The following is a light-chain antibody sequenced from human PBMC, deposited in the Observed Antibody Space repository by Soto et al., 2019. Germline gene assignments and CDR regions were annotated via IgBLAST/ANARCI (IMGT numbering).Light chain of an antibody. Sequence: SPATLSVSPGERATLSCRASQSVSSNFAWYQQKPGQAPRLLIYGASTRATAIPARFSGSGSGTEFTLTISSLQSEDFAVYYCQQYNYWPITFGQGTRLEIK. J-gene: IGKJ5*01. CDR1: QSVSSN. V-gene: IGKV3D-15*01. CDR3: QQYNYWPIT. CDR2: GAS.